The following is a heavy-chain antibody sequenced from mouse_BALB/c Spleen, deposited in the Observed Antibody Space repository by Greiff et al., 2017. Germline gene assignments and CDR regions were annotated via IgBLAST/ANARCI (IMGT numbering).Heavy chain of an antibody. CDR1: GYTFTDYN. D-gene: IGHD1-1*02. J-gene: IGHJ4*01. CDR3: SCWGGNSDALDY. V-gene: IGHV1-18*01. CDR2: INPNNGGT. Sequence: EVQLQQSGAELVKPGASVKLSCKASGYTFTDYNMAWVKQSHGKSLEWIVDINPNNGGTSYNQKFKGKATLTVDKSYSTSYMELHRLTSEDTAVDFSSCWGGNSDALDYWGQGTSVTVSS.